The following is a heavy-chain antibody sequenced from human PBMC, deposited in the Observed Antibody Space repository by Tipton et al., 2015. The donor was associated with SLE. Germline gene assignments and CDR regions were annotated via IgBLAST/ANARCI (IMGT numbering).Heavy chain of an antibody. CDR2: INPSDGST. V-gene: IGHV1-46*01. J-gene: IGHJ4*02. Sequence: QVQLVQSGPEVKKPGASVKVSCKASGYTVTRYYMHWVRQAPGQGLEWMGIINPSDGSTTYARRFQGRVTMTRDTSTNTVYMELSSLRSEDTAVYYCARDVPASGSHLLDSWGQGTLVTVSS. D-gene: IGHD6-13*01. CDR3: ARDVPASGSHLLDS. CDR1: GYTVTRYY.